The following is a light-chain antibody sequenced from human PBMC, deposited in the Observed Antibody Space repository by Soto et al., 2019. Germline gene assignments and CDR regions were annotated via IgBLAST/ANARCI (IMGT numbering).Light chain of an antibody. J-gene: IGKJ4*02. Sequence: IQLTQSPSSLSASVGDRVTITCRASQGISSYLAWYQQKPGKAPKLLIYAASSLQSGVPSRFSGSGSGTDFTLTISSLQPEDFATYYCQQSYSTPRTFCGGTKVEIK. CDR2: AAS. CDR1: QGISSY. V-gene: IGKV1-39*01. CDR3: QQSYSTPRT.